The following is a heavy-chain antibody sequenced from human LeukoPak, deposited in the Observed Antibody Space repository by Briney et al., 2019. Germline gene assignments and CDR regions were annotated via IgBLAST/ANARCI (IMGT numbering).Heavy chain of an antibody. CDR3: AKDIGSTMVRGALDY. Sequence: GGSLRLSCAASGFTFSSYAMSWVRQAPGKGLEWVSAISGSGGSTYYADSVKGRFTISRDNSKNTLYLQMNSLRAEDTALFYCAKDIGSTMVRGALDYWGQGTLVTVSS. D-gene: IGHD3-10*01. CDR2: ISGSGGST. V-gene: IGHV3-23*01. CDR1: GFTFSSYA. J-gene: IGHJ4*02.